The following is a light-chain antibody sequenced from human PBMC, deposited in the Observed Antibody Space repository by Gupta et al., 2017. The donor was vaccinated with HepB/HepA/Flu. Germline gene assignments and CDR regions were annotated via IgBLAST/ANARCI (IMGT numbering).Light chain of an antibody. CDR1: ESVSSN. CDR2: AAS. CDR3: QQYEDWPGGS. V-gene: IGKV3-15*01. Sequence: EIVMTQSPATLSVSPGEGATLSCRASESVSSNLAWYQHKPGQAPRLLIYAASTRDTGIPARFSDSGSGTEFTLTISSLQSEDFVFYYCQQYEDWPGGSFGPGTKMDIK. J-gene: IGKJ2*04.